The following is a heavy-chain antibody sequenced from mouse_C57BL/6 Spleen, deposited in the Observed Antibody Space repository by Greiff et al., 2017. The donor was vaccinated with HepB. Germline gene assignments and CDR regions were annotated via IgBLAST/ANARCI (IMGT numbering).Heavy chain of an antibody. Sequence: QVHVKQSGAELARPGASVKLSCKASGYTFTSYWMHWVKQRPGRGLEWIGRIDPNSGGTKYNEKFKSKATLTVDKPSSTAYMQLSSLTSEDSAVYYCASFDGYYEDWYFDVWGTGTTVTVSS. J-gene: IGHJ1*03. D-gene: IGHD2-3*01. V-gene: IGHV1-72*01. CDR3: ASFDGYYEDWYFDV. CDR1: GYTFTSYW. CDR2: IDPNSGGT.